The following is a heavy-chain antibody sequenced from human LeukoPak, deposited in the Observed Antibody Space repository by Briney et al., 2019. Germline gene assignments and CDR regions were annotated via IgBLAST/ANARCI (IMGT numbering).Heavy chain of an antibody. CDR1: GYTFTSYD. CDR2: MNPNSGNT. Sequence: ASVKVSCKASGYTFTSYDINWVRQATGQGLEWMGWMNPNSGNTDYAQKFQGRVTIPRNTSISTAYMELSSLRSEDTAVYYCARGSGLRPNYYYYYYMDVWGKGTTVTVSS. J-gene: IGHJ6*03. D-gene: IGHD5-12*01. V-gene: IGHV1-8*03. CDR3: ARGSGLRPNYYYYYYMDV.